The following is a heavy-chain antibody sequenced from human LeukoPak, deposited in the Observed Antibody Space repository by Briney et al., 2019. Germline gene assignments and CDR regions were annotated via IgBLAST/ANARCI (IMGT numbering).Heavy chain of an antibody. CDR1: GGSISGYF. J-gene: IGHJ4*02. CDR2: IYSSGSN. D-gene: IGHD5-12*01. V-gene: IGHV4-4*07. CDR3: AREPTSGREPTSGRPLDY. Sequence: SETLPLTCTVSGGSISGYFWTWIRQPAGKGLEWIGRIYSSGSNNYNPSLKSRVTMSLDTSKNHFSLNLTSVTAADTAVYYCAREPTSGREPTSGRPLDYWGQGTLVTVSS.